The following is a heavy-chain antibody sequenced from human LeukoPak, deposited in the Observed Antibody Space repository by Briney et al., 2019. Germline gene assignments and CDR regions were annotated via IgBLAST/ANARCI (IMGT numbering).Heavy chain of an antibody. J-gene: IGHJ3*02. Sequence: GGSLRLSCAASGLTFSSYWMHWVRQAPGKGLVWVSRINSDDGSRTTYADSVKGRFTISRDNAKNTLYLQMNSLRAEDTAVYYCARSWVTTSSDSFDIWGQGTMVTVSS. D-gene: IGHD4-17*01. V-gene: IGHV3-74*01. CDR1: GLTFSSYW. CDR2: INSDDGSRT. CDR3: ARSWVTTSSDSFDI.